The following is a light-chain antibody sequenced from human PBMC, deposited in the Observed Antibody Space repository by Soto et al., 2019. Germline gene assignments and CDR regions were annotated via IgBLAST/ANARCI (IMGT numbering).Light chain of an antibody. CDR2: AAF. CDR3: QQSFSTWT. CDR1: QSISNY. J-gene: IGKJ1*01. V-gene: IGKV1-39*01. Sequence: DIQMTQSPSSLSASVGDRVTITCRASQSISNYLNWYQQKPGKAPELLISAAFSLHSGVPSRFSGSGSGTDFTLTISSLQPEDFATYYCQQSFSTWTFGQGTKVEIK.